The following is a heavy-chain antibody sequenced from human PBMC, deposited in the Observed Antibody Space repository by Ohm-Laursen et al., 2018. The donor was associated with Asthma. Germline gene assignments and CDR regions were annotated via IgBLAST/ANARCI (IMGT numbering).Heavy chain of an antibody. CDR1: EFTFDTYA. CDR2: ITFSGEHT. Sequence: SLRLSCAAFEFTFDTYAMNWVRQVPGKGREWVSSITFSGEHTYYADSVKGRFTISRDNSQNTLYLQMNSLTAEDTAVYYCAREPLHCAGDCYSLSDYWGQGTLVTVSS. J-gene: IGHJ4*02. CDR3: AREPLHCAGDCYSLSDY. D-gene: IGHD2-21*02. V-gene: IGHV3-23*01.